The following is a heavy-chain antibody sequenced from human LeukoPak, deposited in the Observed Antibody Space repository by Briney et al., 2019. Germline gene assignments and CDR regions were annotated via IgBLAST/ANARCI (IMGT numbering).Heavy chain of an antibody. V-gene: IGHV5-51*01. D-gene: IGHD3-3*01. J-gene: IGHJ4*02. CDR1: GYSFTSYW. CDR3: ARQPYYDFWSGYYPSYFDY. CDR2: IYPGDSDT. Sequence: GESLKISCKGSGYSFTSYWIGWVRQMPGKGLEWMGIIYPGDSDTRYSPSFPGPVTIPAHKSISTAYLQWSSLKASDTAMYYCARQPYYDFWSGYYPSYFDYWGQGTLVTVSS.